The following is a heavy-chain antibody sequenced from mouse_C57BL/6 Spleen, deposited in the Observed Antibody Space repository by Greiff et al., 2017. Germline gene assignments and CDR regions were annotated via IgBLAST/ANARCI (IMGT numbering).Heavy chain of an antibody. D-gene: IGHD2-5*01. J-gene: IGHJ4*01. Sequence: EVKLMESGPELVKPGASVKIPCKASGYTFTDYNMDWVKQSHGKSLEWIGDINPNNGGTIYNQKFKGKATLTVDKSSSTAYMELRSLTSEDTAVYYCARGYYSNYDEAMDYWGQGTSVTVSS. CDR1: GYTFTDYN. V-gene: IGHV1-18*01. CDR3: ARGYYSNYDEAMDY. CDR2: INPNNGGT.